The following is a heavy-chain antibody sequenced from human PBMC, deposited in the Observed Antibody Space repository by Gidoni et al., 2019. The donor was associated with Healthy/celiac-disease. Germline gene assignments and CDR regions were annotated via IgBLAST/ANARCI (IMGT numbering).Heavy chain of an antibody. CDR2: ISGSGGST. Sequence: EVQLLESGGGLVQPGGSLRLSCAASGFTFSSYAMSWVRQAPGKGLEWVSAISGSGGSTYYADSVKGRFTISRDNSKNTLYLQMNSLRAEDTAVYYCAKGSSSWSKGVYYYYYGMDVWGQGTTVTVSS. CDR3: AKGSSSWSKGVYYYYYGMDV. J-gene: IGHJ6*02. D-gene: IGHD6-13*01. V-gene: IGHV3-23*01. CDR1: GFTFSSYA.